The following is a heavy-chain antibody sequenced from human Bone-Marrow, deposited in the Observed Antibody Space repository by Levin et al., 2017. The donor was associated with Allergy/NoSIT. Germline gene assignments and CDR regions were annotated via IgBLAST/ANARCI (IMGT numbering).Heavy chain of an antibody. CDR3: ARDMEFARPLYHYYGLEV. CDR2: ISRSGTTK. J-gene: IGHJ6*02. CDR1: ESTFSDYS. D-gene: IGHD1-1*01. Sequence: PGGSLRLSCADSESTFSDYSMSWIRQAPARGLEWVSYISRSGTTKNYAESVKGRFTISRDNAKNSLYLQMDSLRAEDSAVYYCARDMEFARPLYHYYGLEVWGRGTTVTVSS. V-gene: IGHV3-11*01.